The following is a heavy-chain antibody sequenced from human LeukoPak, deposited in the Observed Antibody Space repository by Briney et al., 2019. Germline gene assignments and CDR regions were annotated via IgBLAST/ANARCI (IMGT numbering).Heavy chain of an antibody. J-gene: IGHJ4*02. D-gene: IGHD3/OR15-3a*01. CDR1: GFTFSSYS. CDR3: ATSYDMGWLIGY. V-gene: IGHV3-7*03. Sequence: HTGGSLRPSCAASGFTFSSYSKNWVRQVPGQGLEWVANIKQDGSEKFYVASVKGRFTISRDNGKSSLYLQMNSLRAEDTALYYCATSYDMGWLIGYWGQGTLVTVSS. CDR2: IKQDGSEK.